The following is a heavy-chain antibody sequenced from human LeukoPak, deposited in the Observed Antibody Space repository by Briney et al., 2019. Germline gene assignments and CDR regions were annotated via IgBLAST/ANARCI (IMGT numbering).Heavy chain of an antibody. CDR3: ARDGSKSCSGGSCYLNWFDP. V-gene: IGHV3-9*01. CDR2: ISWNSGSI. J-gene: IGHJ5*02. D-gene: IGHD2-15*01. CDR1: GFTFDDYA. Sequence: SLRLSCAASGFTFDDYAMHWVRQAPGKGLEWVSGISWNSGSIGYADSVKGRFTISRDNAKNSLYLQMTSLRAEDTAVYYCARDGSKSCSGGSCYLNWFDPWGQGTLVTVSS.